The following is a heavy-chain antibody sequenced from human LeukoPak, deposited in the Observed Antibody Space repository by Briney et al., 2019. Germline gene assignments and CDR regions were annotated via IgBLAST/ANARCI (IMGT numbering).Heavy chain of an antibody. CDR3: TRSDCSSGRCPGFDN. CDR1: GDSVSSNSAA. CDR2: TYYRSKWFI. D-gene: IGHD6-19*01. V-gene: IGHV6-1*01. Sequence: SQTFSLTCGISGDSVSSNSAAWNRIRQSPSRGLEWLGRTYYRSKWFINYAPFVKSRIIINPDTPKNQVSLQLNSVTPEDTAVYYCTRSDCSSGRCPGFDNWGQGTLVTVSS. J-gene: IGHJ4*02.